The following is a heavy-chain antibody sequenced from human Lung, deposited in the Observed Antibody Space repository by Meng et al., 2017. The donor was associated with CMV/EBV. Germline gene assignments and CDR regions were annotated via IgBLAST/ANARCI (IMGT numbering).Heavy chain of an antibody. V-gene: IGHV1-18*01. Sequence: QVQLVQSGAEVKKPXXSVKVSCKASGYSFSTFGISWVRQVPGQRLEWVGWSSTRYGQTRYAQNLQGRVILSTDTSTNTAYMTLRDLTFDDTAVYFCARESERFGELYDYWGQGTLVTVSS. D-gene: IGHD3-10*01. J-gene: IGHJ4*02. CDR3: ARESERFGELYDY. CDR1: GYSFSTFG. CDR2: SSTRYGQT.